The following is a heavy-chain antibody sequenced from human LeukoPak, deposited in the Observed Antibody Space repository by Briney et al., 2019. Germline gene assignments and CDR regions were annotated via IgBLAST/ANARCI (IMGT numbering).Heavy chain of an antibody. Sequence: TSVTVTRNGSGFTFTSSALQWVRQPRAQRLEWIGWIVVGSGNTNYAQKFEERVTITRDMSTSTAYMELSSLRSEDTAVYYWAADYCSGGSGYSVLWGQGTLVTVSS. CDR3: AADYCSGGSGYSVL. D-gene: IGHD2-15*01. V-gene: IGHV1-58*01. CDR2: IVVGSGNT. J-gene: IGHJ4*02. CDR1: GFTFTSSA.